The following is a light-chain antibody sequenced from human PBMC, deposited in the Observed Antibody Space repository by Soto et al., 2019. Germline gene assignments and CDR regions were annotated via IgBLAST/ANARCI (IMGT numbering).Light chain of an antibody. V-gene: IGKV3-15*01. Sequence: EIVMTQSPATLSVSLGERATLSCRASQSVSSNLAWYQLKPGQAPRLLIYGASTRATGIPARFSGRGSGTEFTLTISSLQSEDFATYYCQQYNNWPVTFGGGTKVDIK. CDR2: GAS. J-gene: IGKJ4*01. CDR3: QQYNNWPVT. CDR1: QSVSSN.